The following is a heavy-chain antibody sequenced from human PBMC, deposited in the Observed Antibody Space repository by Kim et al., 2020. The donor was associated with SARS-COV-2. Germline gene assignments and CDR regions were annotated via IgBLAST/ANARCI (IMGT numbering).Heavy chain of an antibody. Sequence: GGSLRLSCAASGFTVSRSYMSWVRQAPGKGLEWVSTLSNSGGTYYADSVRGRFTVTRDNSKNTVDLQMSSLSADDTAVYYCARTDGTCSGGICYGGIAFDVWGQGTMVTVSS. J-gene: IGHJ3*01. V-gene: IGHV3-53*01. CDR3: ARTDGTCSGGICYGGIAFDV. CDR1: GFTVSRSY. D-gene: IGHD2-15*01. CDR2: LSNSGGT.